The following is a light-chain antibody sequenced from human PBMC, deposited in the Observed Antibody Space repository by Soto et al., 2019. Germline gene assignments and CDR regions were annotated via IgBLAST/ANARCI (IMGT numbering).Light chain of an antibody. CDR3: SSYTSISTYV. V-gene: IGLV2-14*01. CDR2: DVT. CDR1: SSYVGGYNF. J-gene: IGLJ1*01. Sequence: ALTQPASVSGSPGQSITISCTGTSSYVGGYNFVPWHQQHPDKAPKLMIYDVTNRPSGVSNRFSGSKSGNTASLTISGLQAEDEADYYCSSYTSISTYVFGTGTKVTVL.